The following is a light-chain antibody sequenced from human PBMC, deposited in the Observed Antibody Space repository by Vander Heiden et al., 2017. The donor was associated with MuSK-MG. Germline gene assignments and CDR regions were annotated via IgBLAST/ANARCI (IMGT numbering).Light chain of an antibody. V-gene: IGKV3-20*01. Sequence: EIVLTQSPGTLSLSPGERATLSCRASQSVSSSYLAWYQQKPGQAPRLLIYGASSRAPGIPDRFSGSGSGTDFTLTISRLEPEDFAVYYCQQDCSSRTFGQGTKVEIK. CDR2: GAS. J-gene: IGKJ1*01. CDR3: QQDCSSRT. CDR1: QSVSSSY.